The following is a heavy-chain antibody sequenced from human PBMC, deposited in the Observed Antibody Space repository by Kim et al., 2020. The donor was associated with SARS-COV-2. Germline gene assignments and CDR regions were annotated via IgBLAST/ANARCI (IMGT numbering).Heavy chain of an antibody. J-gene: IGHJ4*02. D-gene: IGHD2-15*01. CDR2: ISAYNGNT. CDR3: AREIEYCSGGSCYIY. V-gene: IGHV1-18*01. CDR1: GYPFTSSG. Sequence: ASVKVSCKASGYPFTSSGISWVRQAPGQGLEWMGWISAYNGNTNYAQKLQGRVTMTTDTSTSTAYMELRCLRSDDTAVYYCAREIEYCSGGSCYIYWGQGTLVTVSS.